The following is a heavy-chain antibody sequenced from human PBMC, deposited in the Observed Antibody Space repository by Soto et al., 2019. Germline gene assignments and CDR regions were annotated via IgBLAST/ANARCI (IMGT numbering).Heavy chain of an antibody. D-gene: IGHD6-19*01. Sequence: QVQLVQSGAEVKKPGSSVKVSCKASGCTFDIFSISWVRQAPGQGLEWMGGIIPIFGTAEYSQKFQGRVTITADESTRTSYMELSSLRFEDTAVYYCAKENRDDDSGWYSSTAGFDSWGQGTLVTVSS. V-gene: IGHV1-69*01. CDR2: IIPIFGTA. J-gene: IGHJ5*01. CDR3: AKENRDDDSGWYSSTAGFDS. CDR1: GCTFDIFS.